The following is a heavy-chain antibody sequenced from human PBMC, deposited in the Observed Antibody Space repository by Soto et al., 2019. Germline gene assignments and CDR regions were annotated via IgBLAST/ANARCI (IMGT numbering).Heavy chain of an antibody. D-gene: IGHD3-22*01. CDR2: ISHSGTA. J-gene: IGHJ4*02. CDR1: GGSFSGYY. CDR3: ASPSRFDSSGYYFDS. V-gene: IGHV4-34*01. Sequence: QVQLQQWGAGLLKPSETLSLTCAVYGGSFSGYYWSWIRQSPGKGLEWIGEISHSGTAKYNPSLRSRVSISVDTSKNQVSLKLRSVTAADTAVYYCASPSRFDSSGYYFDSWGQGTQVTVSS.